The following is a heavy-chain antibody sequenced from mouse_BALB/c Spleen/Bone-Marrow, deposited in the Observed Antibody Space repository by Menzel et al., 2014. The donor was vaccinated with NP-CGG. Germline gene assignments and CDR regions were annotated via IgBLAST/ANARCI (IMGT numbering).Heavy chain of an antibody. CDR2: TYPGDEST. Sequence: QVQLQQSGPELVKPGASVKISCKVSGYAFSSSWMNWVMQRPGQGLEWIGRTYPGDESTNYNGKFKGKATLTADKSSSTAYMQLSSLTSVDSAVYFCARSPTGTFAYWGQGTLVTVSA. CDR3: ARSPTGTFAY. J-gene: IGHJ3*01. CDR1: GYAFSSSW. D-gene: IGHD4-1*01. V-gene: IGHV1-82*01.